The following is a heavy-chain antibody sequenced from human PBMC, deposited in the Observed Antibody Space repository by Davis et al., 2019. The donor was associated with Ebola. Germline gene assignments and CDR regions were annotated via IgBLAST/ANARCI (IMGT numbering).Heavy chain of an antibody. CDR3: ARDHTITNYYYYYGMDV. J-gene: IGHJ6*02. CDR2: IIPILGIA. Sequence: SVKVSCKASGGTFSSYAISWVRQAPGQGLEWMGRIIPILGIANYAQKFQGRVTITADKSTSTAYMELSSLRSEDTAVYYCARDHTITNYYYYYGMDVWGQGTTVTVSS. CDR1: GGTFSSYA. V-gene: IGHV1-69*04. D-gene: IGHD5-12*01.